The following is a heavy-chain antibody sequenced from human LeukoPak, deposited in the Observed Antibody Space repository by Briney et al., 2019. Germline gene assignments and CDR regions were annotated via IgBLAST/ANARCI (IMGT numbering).Heavy chain of an antibody. J-gene: IGHJ4*02. CDR3: ARVPTGIVGAIDY. Sequence: GGSLRLSCAASGFSFSGYGMHWVRQTPGKGLEWVAVIWYDGSENYYADSVKGRFTISRDNAKNTLFLHINSLRVEDTAVYYCARVPTGIVGAIDYWGQGTLVTVSS. CDR1: GFSFSGYG. V-gene: IGHV3-33*01. CDR2: IWYDGSEN. D-gene: IGHD1-26*01.